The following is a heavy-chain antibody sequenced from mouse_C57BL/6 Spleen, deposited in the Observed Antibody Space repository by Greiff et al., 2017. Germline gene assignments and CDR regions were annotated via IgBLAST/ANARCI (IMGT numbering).Heavy chain of an antibody. CDR3: ARHGYYGSSYDAMDY. Sequence: EVLLVESGGDLVKPGGSLTLSCAASGFTFSSYGMSWVRQTPDKRLEWVATISSGGSYTYYPDSVKGRFTISRDNAKNTLYLQMSRLKSEDTAMYYCARHGYYGSSYDAMDYWGQGTSVTVSS. V-gene: IGHV5-6*01. D-gene: IGHD1-1*01. CDR2: ISSGGSYT. CDR1: GFTFSSYG. J-gene: IGHJ4*01.